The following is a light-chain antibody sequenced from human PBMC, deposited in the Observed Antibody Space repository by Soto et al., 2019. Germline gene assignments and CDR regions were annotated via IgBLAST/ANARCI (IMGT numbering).Light chain of an antibody. J-gene: IGKJ1*01. V-gene: IGKV1-5*03. Sequence: DIQMTQSPSTLSASVGDRVTITCRASQSISSWLAWYQQKPGKAPKLLIYKASSLESGVPSRFSGSGSGTEFPLTISSLQPDDFATYYCQQYNSYSAFGQGTKVEIK. CDR1: QSISSW. CDR3: QQYNSYSA. CDR2: KAS.